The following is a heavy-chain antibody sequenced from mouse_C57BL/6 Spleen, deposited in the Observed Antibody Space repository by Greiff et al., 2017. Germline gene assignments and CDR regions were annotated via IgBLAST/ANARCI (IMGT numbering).Heavy chain of an antibody. CDR3: ARDDQLFYFDY. V-gene: IGHV5-4*01. D-gene: IGHD4-1*02. CDR2: LSDGGSYT. CDR1: GFTFSSYA. J-gene: IGHJ2*01. Sequence: EVMLVESGGGLVKPGGSLKLSCAASGFTFSSYAMSWVRQTPEKRLEWVATLSDGGSYTYYPDNVKGRFTISRDNAKNNLYLQMSHLKSEDTAMYYCARDDQLFYFDYWGQGTTLTVSS.